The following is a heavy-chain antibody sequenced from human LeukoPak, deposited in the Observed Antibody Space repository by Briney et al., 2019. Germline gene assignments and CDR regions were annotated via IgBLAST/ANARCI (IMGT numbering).Heavy chain of an antibody. V-gene: IGHV4-39*01. D-gene: IGHD6-13*01. Sequence: SETLSLTCTVSGGSISSSSYYWGWIRQPPGKGLEWIGSIYYSGSTYYNPSLKSRVTISVDTSKNQFSLKLSSVTAADTAVYYCARHISSCWYIFDYWGQGTLVTVSS. CDR1: GGSISSSSYY. J-gene: IGHJ4*02. CDR3: ARHISSCWYIFDY. CDR2: IYYSGST.